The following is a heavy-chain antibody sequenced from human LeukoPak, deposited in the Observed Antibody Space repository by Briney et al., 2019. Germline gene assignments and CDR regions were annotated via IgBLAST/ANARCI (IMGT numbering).Heavy chain of an antibody. CDR3: ARSIAADGPTQNWFDR. CDR1: GGSISTTNKY. J-gene: IGHJ5*02. CDR2: IHFSGTT. D-gene: IGHD6-13*01. V-gene: IGHV4-39*01. Sequence: PSETLPVPCSVCGGSISTTNKYWGWIRQPPGKGLEWIGSIHFSGTTYYNPSLKSRVTVSVVTSKSQFSLKLTSVTAADTAVYYCARSIAADGPTQNWFDRWGQR.